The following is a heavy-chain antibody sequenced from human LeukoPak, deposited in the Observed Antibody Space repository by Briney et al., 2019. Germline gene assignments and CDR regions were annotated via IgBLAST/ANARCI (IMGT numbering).Heavy chain of an antibody. V-gene: IGHV4-4*02. CDR3: ARVNINNWHSCDY. CDR2: IYHSGSP. CDR1: GGSISSNNW. J-gene: IGHJ4*02. D-gene: IGHD1-1*01. Sequence: PSGTLSLTCAVSGGSISSNNWWGWVRQPPGKGLEWIGEIYHSGSPNYNPSLKSRVTISVDKSRNHFSLNPSSVTAADTAVYYCARVNINNWHSCDYWGQGTLVTVSS.